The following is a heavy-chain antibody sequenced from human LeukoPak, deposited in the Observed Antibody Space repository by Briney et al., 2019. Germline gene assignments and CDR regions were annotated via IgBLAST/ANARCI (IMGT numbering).Heavy chain of an antibody. J-gene: IGHJ5*02. V-gene: IGHV3-23*01. CDR1: GFTFSNYA. Sequence: GGSLRLSCAAPGFTFSNYAMSWVRQAPGKRLPSVSAISPSADSTSYADSVKGRFAIARDNSENTLYLQMYSLRGEDAAIYYCAKDAIGYNGGWYIFGPFAPWGRGTLVTVSS. CDR2: ISPSADST. D-gene: IGHD6-19*01. CDR3: AKDAIGYNGGWYIFGPFAP.